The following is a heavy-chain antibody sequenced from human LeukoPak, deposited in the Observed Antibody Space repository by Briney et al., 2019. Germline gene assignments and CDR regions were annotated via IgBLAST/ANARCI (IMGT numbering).Heavy chain of an antibody. V-gene: IGHV3-33*01. J-gene: IGHJ1*01. D-gene: IGHD4-11*01. Sequence: GGSLRLSCAVSGFPFSGYGMHWVRQAPGKGLEWVAVAYGDGSSQYYADSVKGRFSISKDISKNTLSLQMNSLRAEDTAVYSCATGGNFYYSHWGQGTLVTVSS. CDR2: AYGDGSSQ. CDR1: GFPFSGYG. CDR3: ATGGNFYYSH.